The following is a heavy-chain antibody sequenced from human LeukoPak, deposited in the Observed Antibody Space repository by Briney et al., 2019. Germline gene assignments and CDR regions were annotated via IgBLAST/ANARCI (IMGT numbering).Heavy chain of an antibody. V-gene: IGHV3-21*01. D-gene: IGHD2-21*02. Sequence: GGSLRLSCAASRFTFSTYSMNWVRQAPGKGLEWVSSITSSRTYIYYADSVKGRFTISRDNAKNALYLQMNSLRVEDTGVYYCARDESRGNLVTAPDYWGQGTLVTVSS. J-gene: IGHJ4*02. CDR3: ARDESRGNLVTAPDY. CDR2: ITSSRTYI. CDR1: RFTFSTYS.